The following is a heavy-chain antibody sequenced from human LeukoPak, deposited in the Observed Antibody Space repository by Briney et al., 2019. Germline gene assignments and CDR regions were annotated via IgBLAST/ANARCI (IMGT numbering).Heavy chain of an antibody. Sequence: PGGSLRLSCAASGFTFSSYPMHWVRQAPGKGLEGVAFIRYNGNNQYYADSVKGRFTISRDNSKNTLYLQMNSLEGDDTAVYYCAKDSAFYYIDVWGKGTTVIISS. J-gene: IGHJ6*03. CDR3: AKDSAFYYIDV. V-gene: IGHV3-30*02. CDR1: GFTFSSYP. D-gene: IGHD3-10*01. CDR2: IRYNGNNQ.